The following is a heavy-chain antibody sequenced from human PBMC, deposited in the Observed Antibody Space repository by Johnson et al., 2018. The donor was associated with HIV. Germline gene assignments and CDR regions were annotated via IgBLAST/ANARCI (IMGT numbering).Heavy chain of an antibody. J-gene: IGHJ3*02. Sequence: VQLVESGGGVVQPGRSLRLSCAASGFTFSTYAMHWVRQAPGKGLEWVSYISSSGSTRYYADSVKGRFTISRDSAKNSLYLQMNSLRAEDTAVYYCARDRADCGGDCRNKAFDIWSQGAMVTVSS. V-gene: IGHV3-48*03. CDR1: GFTFSTYA. CDR3: ARDRADCGGDCRNKAFDI. CDR2: ISSSGSTR. D-gene: IGHD2-21*02.